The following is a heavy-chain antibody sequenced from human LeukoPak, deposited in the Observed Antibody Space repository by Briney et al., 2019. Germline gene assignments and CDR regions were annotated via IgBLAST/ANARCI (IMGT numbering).Heavy chain of an antibody. J-gene: IGHJ4*02. CDR3: AKDQGHNRYYDFWSGYYGFDY. CDR2: ISGSGGST. V-gene: IGHV3-23*01. CDR1: GFTFSSYA. D-gene: IGHD3-3*01. Sequence: PRGSLRLSCAASGFTFSSYAMSWVRQAPGKGLEWVSAISGSGGSTYYADSVKGRFIISRDNSKNTLYLQMNSLRAEDTAVYYCAKDQGHNRYYDFWSGYYGFDYWGQGTLVTVSS.